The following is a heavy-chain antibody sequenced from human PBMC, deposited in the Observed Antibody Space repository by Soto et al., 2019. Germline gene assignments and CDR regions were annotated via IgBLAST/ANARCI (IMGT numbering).Heavy chain of an antibody. Sequence: VNVSGKASGGTFSMYAISDVRQAPGQGLEWMGGIIPIFGTANYAHKFQGRGTITADESTSTAYMELSSLRSEDTAVYYCARVVDDRPDYWGQGTLVTVSS. CDR2: IIPIFGTA. CDR3: ARVVDDRPDY. J-gene: IGHJ4*02. CDR1: GGTFSMYA. V-gene: IGHV1-69*01. D-gene: IGHD1-26*01.